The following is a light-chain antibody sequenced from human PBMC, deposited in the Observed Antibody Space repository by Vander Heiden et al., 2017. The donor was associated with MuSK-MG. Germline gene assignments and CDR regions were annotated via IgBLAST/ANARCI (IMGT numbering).Light chain of an antibody. V-gene: IGKV1-39*01. CDR1: QSIRSS. J-gene: IGKJ1*01. Sequence: DIQMTQSPSSLSASVGDRVSITCRASQSIRSSLNWFQQKPEKAPKLLIYSASSLKSGVKSRLSGSGYGKDFTLSISSLQTEDFATYYCQQTYTTPWTFGQGTRVEIK. CDR2: SAS. CDR3: QQTYTTPWT.